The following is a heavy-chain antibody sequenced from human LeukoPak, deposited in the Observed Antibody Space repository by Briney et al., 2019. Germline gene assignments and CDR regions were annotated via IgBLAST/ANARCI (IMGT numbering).Heavy chain of an antibody. CDR1: GFTFRTHS. V-gene: IGHV3-21*04. Sequence: GGSLRLACEASGFTFRTHSMNCVRQAPGKGLEWVASITKSITYVYYADSVKGLFTISRDNANNSLFLQMNNLGVDDTGVYYCARGSGVHVWGQGTLVLVSS. D-gene: IGHD3-10*01. J-gene: IGHJ4*02. CDR2: ITKSITYV. CDR3: ARGSGVHV.